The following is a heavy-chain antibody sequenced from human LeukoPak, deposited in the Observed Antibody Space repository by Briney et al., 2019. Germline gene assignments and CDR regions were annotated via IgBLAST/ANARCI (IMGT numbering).Heavy chain of an antibody. D-gene: IGHD4-17*01. Sequence: SGGSLRLSCAASGFTFNNAWMNWVRQAPGRGLEWVGLIRKQVDGGTTDYAAPVKGRFTISRDDSKTTLYLQMNSLKTEDTAVYYCTTAYADYGDGHWGQGTLVTVSS. J-gene: IGHJ4*02. CDR3: TTAYADYGDGH. CDR1: GFTFNNAW. CDR2: IRKQVDGGTT. V-gene: IGHV3-15*07.